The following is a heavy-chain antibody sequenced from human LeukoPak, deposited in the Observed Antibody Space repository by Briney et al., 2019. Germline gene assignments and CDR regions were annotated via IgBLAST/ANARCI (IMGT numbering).Heavy chain of an antibody. CDR3: AADREYDILTGYYLRRFDP. V-gene: IGHV1-58*01. Sequence: GASVKVSCKASGFTFTSSAVQWVRQARGQRLEWIGWIVVGSGNTNYAQKSQERVTITRDMSTSTAYMELSSLRSEDTAVYYCAADREYDILTGYYLRRFDPWGQGTLVTVSS. J-gene: IGHJ5*02. CDR2: IVVGSGNT. D-gene: IGHD3-9*01. CDR1: GFTFTSSA.